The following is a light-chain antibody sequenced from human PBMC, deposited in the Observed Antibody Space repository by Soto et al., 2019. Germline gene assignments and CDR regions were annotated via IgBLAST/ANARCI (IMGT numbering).Light chain of an antibody. CDR3: QQYYITPLT. Sequence: IVMTQSPDSLAVSLGERAAINCNSSQSILYNSNNKNYLAWYQQKPGHPPKLLLYWASTRESGVPDRFSGRGARTDCTVTVSILQAEDVAVYYCQQYYITPLTFGGGTEVEIK. CDR2: WAS. CDR1: QSILYNSNNKNY. V-gene: IGKV4-1*01. J-gene: IGKJ4*02.